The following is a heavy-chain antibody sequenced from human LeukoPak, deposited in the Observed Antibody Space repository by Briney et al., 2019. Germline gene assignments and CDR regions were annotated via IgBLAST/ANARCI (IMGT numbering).Heavy chain of an antibody. D-gene: IGHD4-17*01. CDR3: ARGVTNDY. J-gene: IGHJ4*02. CDR2: IYYSGST. V-gene: IGHV4-39*07. Sequence: SETLSLTCTVSGGSISSSSYYWGWIRQPPGKGLEWIGSIYYSGSTYYNPSLKSRVTISVDTSKNQFSLKLSSVTAADTAVYYCARGVTNDYWGQGTLATVSS. CDR1: GGSISSSSYY.